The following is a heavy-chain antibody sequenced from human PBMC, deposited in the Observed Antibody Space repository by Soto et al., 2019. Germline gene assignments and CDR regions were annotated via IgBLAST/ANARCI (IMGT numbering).Heavy chain of an antibody. CDR3: ARDRSGWYVGYYYRMDV. CDR1: GGSISSSNW. D-gene: IGHD6-19*01. V-gene: IGHV4-4*02. J-gene: IGHJ6*02. Sequence: SETLSLTCAVSGGSISSSNWWSWGRQPPGKGLEWIGEIYHSGSTNYNPSLKSRVTISVDKSKNQFSLKLSSVTAADTAVYYCARDRSGWYVGYYYRMDVWGQGTTVTVSS. CDR2: IYHSGST.